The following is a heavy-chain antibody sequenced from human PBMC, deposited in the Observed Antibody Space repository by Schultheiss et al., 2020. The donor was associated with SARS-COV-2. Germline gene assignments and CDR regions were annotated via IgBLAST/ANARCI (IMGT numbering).Heavy chain of an antibody. CDR3: AKVGGAAGKGADDY. CDR2: ISWNSGSI. CDR1: GFTFDDYA. V-gene: IGHV3-9*01. J-gene: IGHJ4*02. Sequence: GGSLRLSCAASGFTFDDYAMHWVRQAPGKGLEWVSGISWNSGSIGYADSVKGRFTISRDNAKNSLYLQMNSLRAEDTALYYCAKVGGAAGKGADDYWGQGILVTVSS. D-gene: IGHD6-13*01.